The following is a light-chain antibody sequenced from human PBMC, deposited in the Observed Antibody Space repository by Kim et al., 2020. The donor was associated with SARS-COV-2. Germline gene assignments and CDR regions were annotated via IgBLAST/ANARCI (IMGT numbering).Light chain of an antibody. CDR3: QQYNNWPYT. V-gene: IGKV3-15*01. CDR1: QSVSSY. J-gene: IGKJ2*01. Sequence: SGSPGERATLSCRASQSVSSYLAWYHQNPGQAPRLLIYGASTRATGIPARFSGSGSETEFTLTISSLQSEDFAVYYCQQYNNWPYTFGQGTKLEI. CDR2: GAS.